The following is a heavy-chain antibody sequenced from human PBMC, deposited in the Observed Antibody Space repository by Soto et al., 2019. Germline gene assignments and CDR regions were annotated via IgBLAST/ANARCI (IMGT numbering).Heavy chain of an antibody. Sequence: ASVKVSCKASGYTFTSYGISWGRQAPGQGLEWMGWISAYNGNTNYAQKLQGRVTMTTDTSTSTAYMELRSLRSDDTAVYYWSRVPTAAAGGDYWGQGTLVTVSS. CDR1: GYTFTSYG. CDR3: SRVPTAAAGGDY. CDR2: ISAYNGNT. V-gene: IGHV1-18*01. D-gene: IGHD6-13*01. J-gene: IGHJ4*02.